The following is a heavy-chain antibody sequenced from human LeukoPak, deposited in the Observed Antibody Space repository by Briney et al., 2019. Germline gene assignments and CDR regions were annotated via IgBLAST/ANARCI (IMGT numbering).Heavy chain of an antibody. CDR1: GGSISSYY. V-gene: IGHV4-59*01. CDR3: ARDATDYGDYEFDY. CDR2: IYYSGST. J-gene: IGHJ4*02. D-gene: IGHD4-17*01. Sequence: SETLSLTCTVSGGSISSYYWSWIRQPPGKGREWIGYIYYSGSTNYNPSLKSRVTISVDTSKNQFSLKLSSVTAADTAVYYCARDATDYGDYEFDYWGQGTLVTVSS.